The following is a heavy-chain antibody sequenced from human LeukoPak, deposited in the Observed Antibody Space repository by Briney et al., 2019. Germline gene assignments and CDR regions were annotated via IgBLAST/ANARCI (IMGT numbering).Heavy chain of an antibody. V-gene: IGHV4-34*01. D-gene: IGHD3-10*01. Sequence: SETLSLTCAVYGGSFSGYYWSWIRQPPGKGLEWIGEINHSGSTNYNPSLKSRVTISVDTSKNQFSLKLSSVTAADTAVYYCARASTYYYGSGSYSNWFDPWGQGTLVTVSS. CDR2: INHSGST. J-gene: IGHJ5*02. CDR3: ARASTYYYGSGSYSNWFDP. CDR1: GGSFSGYY.